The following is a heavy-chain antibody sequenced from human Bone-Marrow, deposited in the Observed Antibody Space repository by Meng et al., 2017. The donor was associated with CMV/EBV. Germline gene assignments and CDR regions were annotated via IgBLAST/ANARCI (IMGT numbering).Heavy chain of an antibody. CDR1: GFTFRSYG. J-gene: IGHJ6*02. CDR2: ISYDGSNK. V-gene: IGHV3-30*19. D-gene: IGHD6-13*01. CDR3: ARDRRAAAAFVNYYGMDV. Sequence: GGSLRLSCAASGFTFRSYGMHWVRQAPGKGLEWVAVISYDGSNKYYADSVKGRFTISRDNSKNTLYLQMNSLRAEDTAVYYCARDRRAAAAFVNYYGMDVWGQGTTVTVSS.